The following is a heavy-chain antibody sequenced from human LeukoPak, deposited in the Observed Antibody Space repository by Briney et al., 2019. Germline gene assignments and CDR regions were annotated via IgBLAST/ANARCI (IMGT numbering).Heavy chain of an antibody. CDR3: ATSRPGALYDSRLHYFDY. D-gene: IGHD3-22*01. V-gene: IGHV3-30*04. Sequence: GGSLRLSCAASGFSFSNYPMHWVRQAPGKGLEWVAIISYDGSHKYYADSVKGRFTVSRENSRNMLYLEVNSLRGEDTAVYYCATSRPGALYDSRLHYFDYWGQGTLVTVSS. J-gene: IGHJ4*02. CDR2: ISYDGSHK. CDR1: GFSFSNYP.